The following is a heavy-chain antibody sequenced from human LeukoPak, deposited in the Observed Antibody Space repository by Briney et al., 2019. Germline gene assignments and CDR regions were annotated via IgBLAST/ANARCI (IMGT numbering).Heavy chain of an antibody. V-gene: IGHV1-3*01. J-gene: IGHJ6*02. CDR2: INAGNGNT. CDR1: GYTFTSYA. D-gene: IGHD3-3*01. CDR3: AREGITIFGVVIVMPPYVHYGMDV. Sequence: ASVKVSCKASGYTFTSYAMHWVRQAPGQRLEWMGWINAGNGNTKYSQKFQGRVTITRDTSASTAYMELSSLRSEDTAVYYCAREGITIFGVVIVMPPYVHYGMDVWGQGTTVTVSS.